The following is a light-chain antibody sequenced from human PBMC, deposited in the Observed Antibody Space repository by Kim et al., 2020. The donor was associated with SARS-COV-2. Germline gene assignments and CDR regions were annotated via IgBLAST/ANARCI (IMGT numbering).Light chain of an antibody. CDR1: SSNIGSRA. V-gene: IGLV1-36*01. CDR3: AAWDDSLNGVI. J-gene: IGLJ2*01. Sequence: ELTQPPSVSEAPRQRVTISCSGSSSNIGSRAVNWYQQLPGKTPKLLIYYDDLRPSGISDRFSGSRSGSAASLAISGLQSEDEADYYCAAWDDSLNGVIFGGGTQLTVL. CDR2: YDD.